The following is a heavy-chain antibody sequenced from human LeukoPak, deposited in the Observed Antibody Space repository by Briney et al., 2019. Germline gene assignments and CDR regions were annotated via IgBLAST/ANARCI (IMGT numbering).Heavy chain of an antibody. J-gene: IGHJ4*02. CDR3: ARDGVVVPAAMSVGGIDY. D-gene: IGHD2-2*01. Sequence: GGSLRLSCAASGFTFSSYSMNWVRQAPGKGLEWVSSISSSSSYIYYADSVKGRFTISRDNAKNSLYLQMNSLRAEDTAVYYCARDGVVVPAAMSVGGIDYWGQGTLVTASS. V-gene: IGHV3-21*01. CDR2: ISSSSSYI. CDR1: GFTFSSYS.